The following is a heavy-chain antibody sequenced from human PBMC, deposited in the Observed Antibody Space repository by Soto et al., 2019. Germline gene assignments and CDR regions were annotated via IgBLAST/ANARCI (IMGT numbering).Heavy chain of an antibody. CDR2: ISAYNGNT. V-gene: IGHV1-18*01. CDR1: GYTFTSYG. CDR3: ARDPSWFGDPTENWFDP. D-gene: IGHD3-10*01. J-gene: IGHJ5*02. Sequence: GASVKVSCKASGYTFTSYGISWVRQAPGQGLEWMGWISAYNGNTNYAQKLQGRVTMTTDTSTSTAYMELRSLRSDDTAVYYCARDPSWFGDPTENWFDPWGQGTLVTVSS.